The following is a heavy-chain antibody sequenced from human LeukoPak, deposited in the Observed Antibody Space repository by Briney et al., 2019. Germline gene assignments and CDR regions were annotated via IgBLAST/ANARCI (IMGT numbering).Heavy chain of an antibody. J-gene: IGHJ6*03. CDR3: ARHVVSYYYYYMDV. CDR2: IFPGDSET. D-gene: IGHD2-21*01. Sequence: GESLKISCEGSGYSFTSYWIAWVRQMPGKGLEWMGIIFPGDSETRYSPSFQGQVTISADKPISTAYLQWSSLKASDTAMYYCARHVVSYYYYYMDVWGKGTTVTVSS. V-gene: IGHV5-51*01. CDR1: GYSFTSYW.